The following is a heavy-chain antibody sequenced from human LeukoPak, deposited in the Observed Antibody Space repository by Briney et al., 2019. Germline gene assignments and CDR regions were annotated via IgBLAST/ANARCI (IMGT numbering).Heavy chain of an antibody. CDR1: GGTFSSYA. CDR3: ASGITGTTDAFDI. D-gene: IGHD1-7*01. CDR2: IIPILGIA. J-gene: IGHJ3*02. Sequence: SVRLSCKASGGTFSSYAISWVRQAPGQGLEWMGRIIPILGIANYAQKFQGRVTITADKSTSTAYMELSSLRSEDTAVYYCASGITGTTDAFDIWGQRPMVTVSS. V-gene: IGHV1-69*04.